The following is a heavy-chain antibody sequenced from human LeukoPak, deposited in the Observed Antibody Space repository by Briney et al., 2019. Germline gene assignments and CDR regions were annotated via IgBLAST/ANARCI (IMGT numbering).Heavy chain of an antibody. Sequence: GASVKVSCKTSGYTFTTYGITWVRQAPGQGLEWMGWISTYNGNTNYARMLQGRVTMTTDTSTSTAYMELSSLRSEDTAVYYCARVRRWLQFGHWFDPWGQGTLVTVSS. CDR3: ARVRRWLQFGHWFDP. V-gene: IGHV1-18*01. CDR2: ISTYNGNT. D-gene: IGHD5-24*01. J-gene: IGHJ5*02. CDR1: GYTFTTYG.